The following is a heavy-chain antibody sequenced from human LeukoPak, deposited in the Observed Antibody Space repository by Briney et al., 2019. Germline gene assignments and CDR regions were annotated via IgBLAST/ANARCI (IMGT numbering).Heavy chain of an antibody. CDR1: GFTFSSYA. CDR2: ISGSGGST. V-gene: IGHV3-23*01. D-gene: IGHD2-2*01. Sequence: GGSLRLSCAASGFTFSSYAMSWVRQAPGKGLEWVSAISGSGGSTYYADSVEGRFTISRDNSKNTLYLQMNNLRAEDTAMYYCAKRQGSSASCYDYWGQGTLVTVSS. CDR3: AKRQGSSASCYDY. J-gene: IGHJ4*02.